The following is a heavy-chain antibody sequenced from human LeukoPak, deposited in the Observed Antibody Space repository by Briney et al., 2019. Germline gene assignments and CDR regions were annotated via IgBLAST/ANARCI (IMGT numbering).Heavy chain of an antibody. CDR2: MYYSGGT. V-gene: IGHV4-59*01. Sequence: SETLSLTCTVSGVSINSYYWSWIRQPPGKGLEWIGHMYYSGGTNYNPSLKSRVTISVDTSKNQFSLKLSSVTAADTAVYYCTRRCMDAYTLYCFDYWGQGTLVTVSS. J-gene: IGHJ4*02. CDR1: GVSINSYY. CDR3: TRRCMDAYTLYCFDY. D-gene: IGHD5-24*01.